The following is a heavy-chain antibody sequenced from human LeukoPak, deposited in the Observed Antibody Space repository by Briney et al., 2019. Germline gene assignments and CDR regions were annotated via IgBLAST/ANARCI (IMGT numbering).Heavy chain of an antibody. J-gene: IGHJ6*02. CDR3: ASYGGKASGYDV. CDR2: IYYSGST. V-gene: IGHV4-39*07. CDR1: GGSISSSSYY. Sequence: PSETLSLTCTVSGGSISSSSYYWGWIRQPPGKGLEWIGSIYYSGSTYYNPSLKSRVTISVDTSKNQFSLKLSSVTAADTAVYYCASYGGKASGYDVWGQGTTVTVSS. D-gene: IGHD4-23*01.